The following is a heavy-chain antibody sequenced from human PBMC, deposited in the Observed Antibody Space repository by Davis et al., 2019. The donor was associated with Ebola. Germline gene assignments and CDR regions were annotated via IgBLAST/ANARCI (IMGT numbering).Heavy chain of an antibody. Sequence: PSETLSLTCAVYGGSFSGYYWSWIRQPPGKGLEWIGEINHSGSTNYNPSLKSRVTISVDTSKNQFSLKLSSVTAADTAVYYCARGVRDFWSGYYIGYYFDYWGQGTLVTVSS. V-gene: IGHV4-34*01. CDR2: INHSGST. CDR1: GGSFSGYY. D-gene: IGHD3-3*01. J-gene: IGHJ4*02. CDR3: ARGVRDFWSGYYIGYYFDY.